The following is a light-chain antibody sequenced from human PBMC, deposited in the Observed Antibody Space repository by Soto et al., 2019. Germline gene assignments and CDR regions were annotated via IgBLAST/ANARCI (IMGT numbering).Light chain of an antibody. J-gene: IGLJ1*01. CDR3: SSYAGSTFYV. V-gene: IGLV2-8*01. Sequence: QSALTQPPSASGSPGQSVTISCTGTSSDVGGYNYVSWYQQHPGKAPKLMIYEVSKRPSGVPDRFSGSKSGNTASLTVSGLQAEDEADYYCSSYAGSTFYVFGNGTKLTVL. CDR1: SSDVGGYNY. CDR2: EVS.